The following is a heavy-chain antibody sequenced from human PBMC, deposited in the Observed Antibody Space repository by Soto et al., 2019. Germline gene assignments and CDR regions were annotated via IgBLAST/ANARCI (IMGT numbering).Heavy chain of an antibody. V-gene: IGHV3-23*01. Sequence: PGGSLRLSCAASGFTFSSYAMSWVRQAPGKGLEWVSAISGSGGSTYYADSVKGRFTISRDNSKNTLYLQMNSLRAEDTAVYYCAKSRCSGSSCYSHYFDYWGQGTLVTVSS. CDR1: GFTFSSYA. CDR2: ISGSGGST. J-gene: IGHJ4*02. CDR3: AKSRCSGSSCYSHYFDY. D-gene: IGHD2-15*01.